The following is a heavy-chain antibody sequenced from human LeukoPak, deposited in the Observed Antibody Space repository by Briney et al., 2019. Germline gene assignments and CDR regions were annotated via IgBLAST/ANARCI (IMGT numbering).Heavy chain of an antibody. CDR1: GGSFSGYY. Sequence: SETLSLTCAVYGGSFSGYYWSWIRQPPGKGLEWIGEINHSGSTNYNPPLKSRVTISVDTSKNQFSLKLSSVTAADTAVYYCARGHGSGSYIVYWGQGTLVTVSS. D-gene: IGHD3-10*01. J-gene: IGHJ4*02. CDR3: ARGHGSGSYIVY. V-gene: IGHV4-34*01. CDR2: INHSGST.